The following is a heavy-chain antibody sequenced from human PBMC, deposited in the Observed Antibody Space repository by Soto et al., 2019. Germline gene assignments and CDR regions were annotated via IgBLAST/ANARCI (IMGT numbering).Heavy chain of an antibody. CDR2: IIPIVHTA. D-gene: IGHD3-22*01. CDR1: GGTFRSNG. J-gene: IGHJ5*02. V-gene: IGHV1-69*01. Sequence: QVQLVQSGAEVKKRGASVKVSCKASGGTFRSNGISWVRQAPGQGLEWLGGIIPIVHTASYAQTFLGRVTITADESTTTAYMELSSPRSEDMAVYYCAMITMIHSFDPWGQGTLVTVSS. CDR3: AMITMIHSFDP.